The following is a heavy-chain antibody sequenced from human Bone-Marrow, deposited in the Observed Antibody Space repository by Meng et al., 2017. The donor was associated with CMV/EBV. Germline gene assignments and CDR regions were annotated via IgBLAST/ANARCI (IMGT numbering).Heavy chain of an antibody. D-gene: IGHD3-16*01. CDR1: GGSISSSSYY. CDR2: IYYSGST. J-gene: IGHJ4*02. Sequence: GSLRLSCTVSGGSISSSSYYWGWIRQPPGKGLEWIGSIYYSGSTYYNPSLKSRVTISVDTSKNQFSLKLSSVTAADTAVYYCARGGDYWGQGTRVTVSS. V-gene: IGHV4-39*07. CDR3: ARGGDY.